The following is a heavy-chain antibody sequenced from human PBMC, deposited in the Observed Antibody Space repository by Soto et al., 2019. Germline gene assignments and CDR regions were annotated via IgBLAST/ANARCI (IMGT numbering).Heavy chain of an antibody. CDR2: INSGSSYI. J-gene: IGHJ4*02. V-gene: IGHV3-21*01. CDR3: ARDDSGWSRDY. CDR1: GFTFSDCS. Sequence: EVQLVESGGGLVEPGGSLRLSCEVSGFTFSDCSMSWVRQAPGKGLEWVSTINSGSSYIIYADSVRGRFTISRDDARNSLDLPMSSLRAEDTAIYYCARDDSGWSRDYWGQGTLVTVSS. D-gene: IGHD6-19*01.